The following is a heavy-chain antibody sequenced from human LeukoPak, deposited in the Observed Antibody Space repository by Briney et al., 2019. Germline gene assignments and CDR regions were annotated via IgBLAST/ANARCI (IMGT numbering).Heavy chain of an antibody. CDR2: IDPSDSYT. D-gene: IGHD2-15*01. CDR1: GYSFTSYW. CDR3: ARLPSDCSGGSCYPYYYYYGMDV. J-gene: IGHJ6*02. V-gene: IGHV5-10-1*01. Sequence: GESLKISCKGSGYSFTSYWISWVRQMPGKGLVWMGRIDPSDSYTNYSPSFQSHVTISADKSISTAYLQWSSLKASDTAMYYCARLPSDCSGGSCYPYYYYYGMDVWGQGTTVTVSS.